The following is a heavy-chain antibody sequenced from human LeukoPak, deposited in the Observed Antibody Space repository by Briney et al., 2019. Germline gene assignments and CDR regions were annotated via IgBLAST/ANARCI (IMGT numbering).Heavy chain of an antibody. CDR2: ISWNSGSI. D-gene: IGHD3-16*01. J-gene: IGHJ6*02. CDR1: GFTFDDYA. Sequence: GGSLRLSCAASGFTFDDYAMHWVRQAPGKGLEWVSGISWNSGSIGYADSVKGRFTLSRDNAKNSLYLQMSNLRAEDTAVYFCARGGGLDVWGQGATVTVSS. V-gene: IGHV3-9*01. CDR3: ARGGGLDV.